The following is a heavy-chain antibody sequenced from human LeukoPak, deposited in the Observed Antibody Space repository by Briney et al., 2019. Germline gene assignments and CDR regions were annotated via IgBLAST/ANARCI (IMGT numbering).Heavy chain of an antibody. J-gene: IGHJ4*02. CDR2: ISYDGSNK. V-gene: IGHV3-30*18. Sequence: GGSLRLSCAASGFTFSSYGMHWVRQAPGKGMEWVAVISYDGSNKYYADSVKGRFTISRDNSKITLYLQINSLRAEDTAVYYCAKDRASIAVAGTMDYWGQGTLVTVSS. CDR1: GFTFSSYG. D-gene: IGHD6-19*01. CDR3: AKDRASIAVAGTMDY.